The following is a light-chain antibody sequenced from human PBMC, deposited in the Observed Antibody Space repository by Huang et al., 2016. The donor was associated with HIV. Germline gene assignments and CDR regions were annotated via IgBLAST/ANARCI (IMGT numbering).Light chain of an antibody. CDR2: GTS. CDR3: QQSYSTPT. Sequence: DIQMTQSPSSLSASVGGRVTITCRASQSISMYLNWYQHKPGKAPKRLIYGTSSLESGVPSRFSGGGSGTDFTLTISSLQPDDVATYYCQQSYSTPTFGQGTKVEIK. J-gene: IGKJ1*01. CDR1: QSISMY. V-gene: IGKV1-39*01.